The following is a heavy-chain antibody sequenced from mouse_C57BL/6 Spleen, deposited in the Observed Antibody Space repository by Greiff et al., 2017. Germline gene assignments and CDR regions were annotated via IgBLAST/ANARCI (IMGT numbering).Heavy chain of an antibody. CDR2: INPYNGGT. J-gene: IGHJ1*03. V-gene: IGHV1-19*01. CDR3: ARERGRYFDV. Sequence: VQLQQSGPVLVKPGASVKMSCKASGYTFTDYYMNWVKQSHGKSLEWIGVINPYNGGTSYNQKFKGKATLTVDKSSSTAYMELNSLTSEDSAVYYCARERGRYFDVWGTGTTVTVSS. CDR1: GYTFTDYY.